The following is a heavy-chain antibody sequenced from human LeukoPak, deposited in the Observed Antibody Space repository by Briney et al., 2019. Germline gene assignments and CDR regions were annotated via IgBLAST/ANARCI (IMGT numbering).Heavy chain of an antibody. CDR1: GYTFTGYY. Sequence: ASVKVSCKASGYTFTGYYMHWVRQAPGQGLERMGWINPNSGGTNYAQKFQGRVTMTRDTSISTAYMELSRLRSDDTAVYYCASFTPYCGGDCYLSRGDYWGQGTLVTVSS. D-gene: IGHD2-21*01. J-gene: IGHJ4*02. CDR2: INPNSGGT. CDR3: ASFTPYCGGDCYLSRGDY. V-gene: IGHV1-2*02.